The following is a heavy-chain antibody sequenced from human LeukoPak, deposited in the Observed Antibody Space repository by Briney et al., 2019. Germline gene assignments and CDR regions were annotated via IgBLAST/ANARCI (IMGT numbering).Heavy chain of an antibody. CDR1: GYSFTNYR. J-gene: IGHJ5*02. Sequence: PGESLKISFKGSGYSFTNYRISWVRHMPGRGLEWMGWIDASDSYTNYSPSFQGHVTISADKSSSTAYLQWSSLKASDTAIYYCARHVLYSYGPQWWFDPWGQGTLVTVSS. CDR3: ARHVLYSYGPQWWFDP. V-gene: IGHV5-10-1*01. D-gene: IGHD5-18*01. CDR2: IDASDSYT.